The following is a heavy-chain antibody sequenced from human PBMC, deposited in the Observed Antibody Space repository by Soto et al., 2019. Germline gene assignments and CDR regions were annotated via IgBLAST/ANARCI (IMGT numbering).Heavy chain of an antibody. D-gene: IGHD1-26*01. CDR2: IYWDDDK. CDR3: ANGRGQAGGKWEAGAYDM. CDR1: GFSLTTTGVG. Sequence: QITLKESGPTLVQATQTLTLTCTFSGFSLTTTGVGVGWIRQPPGKALEWLAVIYWDDDKRYSPSLKSRLTLIEDTSKSPVGIKMTNMDTVETPTYYCANGRGQAGGKWEAGAYDMWGQGTMVTVSS. J-gene: IGHJ3*02. V-gene: IGHV2-5*02.